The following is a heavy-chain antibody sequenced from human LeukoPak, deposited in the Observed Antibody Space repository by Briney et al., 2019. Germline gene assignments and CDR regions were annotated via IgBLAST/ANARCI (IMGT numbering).Heavy chain of an antibody. CDR2: ISPYNGNT. D-gene: IGHD3-16*02. CDR1: GYTFSNYG. V-gene: IGHV1-18*01. CDR3: ARGFELITFGGAIGKLNWFDS. J-gene: IGHJ5*01. Sequence: ASVKVSCKASGYTFSNYGISWVRQAPGQGLEWMGWISPYNGNTNYAQKLQGRVTMTTDTSTNTAYMDLRSLRSDDTAVYYCARGFELITFGGAIGKLNWFDSWGQGTLVTVSS.